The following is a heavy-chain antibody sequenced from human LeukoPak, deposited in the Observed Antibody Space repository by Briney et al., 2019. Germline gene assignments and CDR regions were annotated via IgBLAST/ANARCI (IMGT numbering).Heavy chain of an antibody. J-gene: IGHJ4*02. CDR2: ISGSGGST. D-gene: IGHD3-10*01. CDR3: AKAGRPWFGELLSGFDY. Sequence: GESLRLSCAASGFTFSSYAMSWVRQAPGKGLEWVSAISGSGGSTYYADSVKGRFTISRDNSKNTLYLQMNSLRAEDTAVYYCAKAGRPWFGELLSGFDYWGQGTLVTVSS. V-gene: IGHV3-23*01. CDR1: GFTFSSYA.